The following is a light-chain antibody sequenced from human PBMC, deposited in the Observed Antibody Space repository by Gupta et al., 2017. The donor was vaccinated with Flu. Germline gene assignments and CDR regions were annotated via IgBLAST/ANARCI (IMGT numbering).Light chain of an antibody. J-gene: IGKJ1*01. Sequence: ILMPHSPLSLAVTPGEPASISCRSSQSLLDSNGYNYVNWYLQKPGQSPQLLIHVGSNRASGVPDRFSGSGSGTYFTLKISRVEGEDVGIYFCMQPLNSPWTFGQGTKVEIK. CDR1: QSLLDSNGYNY. CDR2: VGS. CDR3: MQPLNSPWT. V-gene: IGKV2-28*01.